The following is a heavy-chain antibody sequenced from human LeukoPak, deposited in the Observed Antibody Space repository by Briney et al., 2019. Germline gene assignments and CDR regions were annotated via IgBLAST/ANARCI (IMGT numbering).Heavy chain of an antibody. CDR3: ARVETVVVPAAMPYYYYYMDV. V-gene: IGHV3-11*01. D-gene: IGHD2-2*03. CDR2: ISSSGSTI. J-gene: IGHJ6*03. CDR1: GFTFSDYY. Sequence: GGSLRLSCAASGFTFSDYYMSWIRQAPGKGLEWVSYISSSGSTIYYADSVKGRFTISRDNAKNSLYLQMNSLRAEDTAVYHCARVETVVVPAAMPYYYYYMDVWRKGTTVTVSS.